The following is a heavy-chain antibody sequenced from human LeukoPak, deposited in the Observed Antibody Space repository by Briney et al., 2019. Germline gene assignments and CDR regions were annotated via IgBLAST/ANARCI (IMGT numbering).Heavy chain of an antibody. CDR2: ISSSGSTI. Sequence: GGSLRLFCAASGFTFSSYEMNWVRQAPGKGLEWVSYISSSGSTIYYADSVKGRFTISRDNAKNSLYLQMNSLRAEDTAVYYCASKAGEAVAGTGFDYWGQGTLVTVSS. CDR1: GFTFSSYE. J-gene: IGHJ4*02. CDR3: ASKAGEAVAGTGFDY. V-gene: IGHV3-48*03. D-gene: IGHD6-19*01.